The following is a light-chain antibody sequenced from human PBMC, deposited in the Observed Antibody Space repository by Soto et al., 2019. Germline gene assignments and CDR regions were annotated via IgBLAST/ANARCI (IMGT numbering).Light chain of an antibody. V-gene: IGLV2-14*01. CDR3: SSYTSSSTLV. J-gene: IGLJ1*01. CDR2: EVS. CDR1: SSDVGGYNY. Sequence: QSALTQPASVSGSPGQSITISCTGTSSDVGGYNYVSWYQQHPGKAPKLMIYEVSSRPSGVSNRFSGSKSGNTASLTISGLQAEDEADYYCSSYTSSSTLVFGTGTNVTVL.